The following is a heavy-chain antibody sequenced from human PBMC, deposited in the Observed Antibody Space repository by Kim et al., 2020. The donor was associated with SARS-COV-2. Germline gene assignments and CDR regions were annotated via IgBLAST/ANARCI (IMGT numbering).Heavy chain of an antibody. J-gene: IGHJ4*02. V-gene: IGHV6-1*01. CDR3: ATDNLLSSGWYYFDY. Sequence: VSVKSRITINPDKTKNTFSLQLNSVTTEDTAVYYCATDNLLSSGWYYFDYWGQGTLVTVSS. D-gene: IGHD6-19*01.